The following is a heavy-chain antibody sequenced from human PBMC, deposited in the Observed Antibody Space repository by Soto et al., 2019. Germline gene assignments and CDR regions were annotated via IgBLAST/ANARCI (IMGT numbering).Heavy chain of an antibody. CDR2: INPNSGGT. CDR1: GYTFTGYY. Sequence: ASVKVSCKASGYTFTGYYMHWVRQAPGQGLEWMGWINPNSGGTNYAQKFQGWVTMTRDTSISTAYMELSRLGSDDTAVYYCARDAVNLGDYGVYDYWGQGTLVTVSS. D-gene: IGHD4-17*01. J-gene: IGHJ4*02. V-gene: IGHV1-2*04. CDR3: ARDAVNLGDYGVYDY.